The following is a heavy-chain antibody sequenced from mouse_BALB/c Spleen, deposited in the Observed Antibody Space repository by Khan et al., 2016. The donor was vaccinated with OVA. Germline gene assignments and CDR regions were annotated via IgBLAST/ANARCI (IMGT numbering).Heavy chain of an antibody. J-gene: IGHJ2*02. CDR3: SRWPRGY. Sequence: VQLQQSGAELVKPGASVKLSCTASGYNIKDNYMHWVKQRPEQGLEWIGRIDPANGNTEYDTKLQGKATITADTPSNPAFLQPSRLTSEDPAVYYPSRWPRGYWGQCTSLTVSS. V-gene: IGHV14-3*02. CDR1: GYNIKDNY. CDR2: IDPANGNT.